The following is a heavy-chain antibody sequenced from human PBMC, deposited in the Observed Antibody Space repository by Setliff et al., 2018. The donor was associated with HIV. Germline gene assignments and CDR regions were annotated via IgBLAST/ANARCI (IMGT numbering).Heavy chain of an antibody. V-gene: IGHV1-69*05. D-gene: IGHD4-17*01. J-gene: IGHJ5*02. Sequence: SVKVSCKASGDTFNNCAVTWVRQAPGQGLEWMGGSIPLFGTTNYAQKFQGRVTLTTDELMKTAYMELSSLRSEDTAIYYCARALYGDYGGDGNWMDPWGQGTLVTVSS. CDR3: ARALYGDYGGDGNWMDP. CDR1: GDTFNNCA. CDR2: SIPLFGTT.